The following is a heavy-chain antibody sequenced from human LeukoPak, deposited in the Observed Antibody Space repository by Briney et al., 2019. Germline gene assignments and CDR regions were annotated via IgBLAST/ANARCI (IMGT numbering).Heavy chain of an antibody. V-gene: IGHV4-61*01. D-gene: IGHD1-26*01. Sequence: PETLSLTCTVSGGSVSSGSYYWSWIRQPPGKGLEWIGYIYYSGSTNYNPSLKSRVTISVDASKNQFSLKLSSVTAADTAVYYCARESRGGSYYFDYWGQGTLVTVSS. J-gene: IGHJ4*02. CDR1: GGSVSSGSYY. CDR3: ARESRGGSYYFDY. CDR2: IYYSGST.